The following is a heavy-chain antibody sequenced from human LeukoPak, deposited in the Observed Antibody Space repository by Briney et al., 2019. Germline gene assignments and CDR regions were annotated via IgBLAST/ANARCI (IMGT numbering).Heavy chain of an antibody. CDR1: GFTFSSYG. Sequence: GGSLRLSCAASGFTFSSYGMNWVRQAPAKGLEWVSAFGSSGSRTYYADSVKGRFTVSRDNSKNTVFLQMNSLRAEDTAIYYCAKHQVAGRPSPFDYWGQGTLVTVSS. CDR3: AKHQVAGRPSPFDY. D-gene: IGHD2-15*01. V-gene: IGHV3-23*01. CDR2: FGSSGSRT. J-gene: IGHJ4*02.